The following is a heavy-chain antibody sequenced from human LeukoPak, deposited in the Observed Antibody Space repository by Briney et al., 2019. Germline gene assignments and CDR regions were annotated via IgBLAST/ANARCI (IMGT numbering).Heavy chain of an antibody. CDR3: ARDGDQQGDYFRY. CDR2: ISNDGSNE. V-gene: IGHV3-30-3*01. CDR1: GFTLSASG. Sequence: GRPLRLSCAGSGFTLSASGVHWVRQAPGQGLEWLALISNDGSNEYYADSVKGRFTISRDSSKNTVYLQMDSLRREDTAVYSCARDGDQQGDYFRYWGQGTLVTVTS. D-gene: IGHD6-13*01. J-gene: IGHJ1*01.